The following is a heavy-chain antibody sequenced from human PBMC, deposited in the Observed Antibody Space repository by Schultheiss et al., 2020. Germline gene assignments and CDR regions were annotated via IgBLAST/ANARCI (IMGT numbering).Heavy chain of an antibody. CDR2: ISSNGGST. CDR1: GFTFSSYG. D-gene: IGHD6-19*01. Sequence: GGSLRLSCAASGFTFSSYGMHWVRQAPGKGLEYVSAISSNGGSTYYADSVKGRFTISRDNSKNTLYLQMSSLRAEDTAVYYCVQSVAGTQFDYWGQGTLVTVSS. J-gene: IGHJ4*02. V-gene: IGHV3-64D*06. CDR3: VQSVAGTQFDY.